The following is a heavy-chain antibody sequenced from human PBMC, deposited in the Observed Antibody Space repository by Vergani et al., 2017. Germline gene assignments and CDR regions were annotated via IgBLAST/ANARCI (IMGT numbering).Heavy chain of an antibody. CDR2: IYSGGST. Sequence: EVQLVETGGGLIQPGGSLRLSCAASGFTVSSNYMSWVRQAPGKGLEWGSVIYSGGSTYYADFVKGRFTISRDHSKNTLYLHMNSLRAEDTAVYYCARERRDCSSTSCYRRFDYWGQGTLVTVSS. CDR1: GFTVSSNY. D-gene: IGHD2-2*02. CDR3: ARERRDCSSTSCYRRFDY. V-gene: IGHV3-53*02. J-gene: IGHJ4*02.